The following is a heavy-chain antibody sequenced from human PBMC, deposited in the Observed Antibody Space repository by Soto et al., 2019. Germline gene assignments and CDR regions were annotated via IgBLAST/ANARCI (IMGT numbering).Heavy chain of an antibody. J-gene: IGHJ4*02. D-gene: IGHD3-10*01. Sequence: EVQLVQSGAEVKKPGESLRISCKGSGYSFTSYWISWVRQMPVKGLEWMGRNDPSDSYTNYSPSFQGHVTISADKSISTAYPQWSSLKAWETSMDYGVSLSRVVIMTEVLDWGRGTLFIVST. CDR1: GYSFTSYW. CDR2: NDPSDSYT. CDR3: VSLSRVVIMTEVLD. V-gene: IGHV5-10-1*01.